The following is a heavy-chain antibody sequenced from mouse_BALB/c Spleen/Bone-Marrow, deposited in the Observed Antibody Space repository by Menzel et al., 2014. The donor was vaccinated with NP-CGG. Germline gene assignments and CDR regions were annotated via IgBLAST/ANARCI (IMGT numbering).Heavy chain of an antibody. J-gene: IGHJ4*01. V-gene: IGHV2-2*02. CDR2: VWTGGST. CDR1: GFSLTQYT. D-gene: IGHD2-12*01. CDR3: ARNSDHYSLDY. Sequence: QVQLQQSGPGLVQPSQSLSITCTVSGFSLTQYTIYWIRQSPGKGLEWLGVVWTGGSTDYNATFISRLTITKDNSKSXVFFKMTSLEPTDTAIYYCARNSDHYSLDYWGQGTSVTVSS.